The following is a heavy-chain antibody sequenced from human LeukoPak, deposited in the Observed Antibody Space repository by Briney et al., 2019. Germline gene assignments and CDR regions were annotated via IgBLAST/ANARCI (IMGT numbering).Heavy chain of an antibody. CDR2: IYYSGST. Sequence: SETLSLTCTVSGGSISSGGYYWSWIRQHPGKGLEWIGYIYYSGSTYYNLSLKSRVTISVDTSKNQFSLKLSSVTAADTAVYYCARDRRRNYYGSGSHGAMDVWGKGTTVTVSS. V-gene: IGHV4-31*03. D-gene: IGHD3-10*01. J-gene: IGHJ6*04. CDR3: ARDRRRNYYGSGSHGAMDV. CDR1: GGSISSGGYY.